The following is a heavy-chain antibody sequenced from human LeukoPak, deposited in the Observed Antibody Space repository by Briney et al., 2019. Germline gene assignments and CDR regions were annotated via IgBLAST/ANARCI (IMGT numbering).Heavy chain of an antibody. Sequence: GGSLRLSCAASRFTFSNYWMSWVRQAPGKGLEWVANIKPDGSGTFSVDSVKGRFTISRDNAKNSLYLQMSGLRAEDTAVYYCARSEGNGWFTMWGQGTPVTVSS. CDR1: RFTFSNYW. J-gene: IGHJ4*02. CDR3: ARSEGNGWFTM. CDR2: IKPDGSGT. D-gene: IGHD6-19*01. V-gene: IGHV3-7*01.